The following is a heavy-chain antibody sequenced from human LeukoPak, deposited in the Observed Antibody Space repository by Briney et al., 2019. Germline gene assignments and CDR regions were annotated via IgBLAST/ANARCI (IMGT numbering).Heavy chain of an antibody. CDR2: IKQHGGER. J-gene: IGHJ4*02. V-gene: IGHV3-7*01. CDR1: GFTFSNDW. D-gene: IGHD5-18*01. CDR3: ASLDTALLNTAY. Sequence: GGSLRLSCAVFGFTFSNDWMSWVRQAPGKGLEWVAMIKQHGGERYYVDSVRGRFTISRDDARNSLYLQMDSLRAEDTAVYYCASLDTALLNTAYWGQGTLVTVS.